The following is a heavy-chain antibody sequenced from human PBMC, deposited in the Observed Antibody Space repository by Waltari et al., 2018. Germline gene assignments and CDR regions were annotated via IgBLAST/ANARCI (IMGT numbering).Heavy chain of an antibody. CDR3: ATYIGASVGTAAFDV. Sequence: QLQLQESGPRLVRPPETLSLICRVSGVSITSNRHYWAWIRQSPGPGLGGIGTVSYRGTSYILPSLKGRVSVSRDAPKNRVSLRLGSVTASDRAVYYWATYIGASVGTAAFDVWGQGTMVTVSS. V-gene: IGHV4-39*01. J-gene: IGHJ3*01. CDR2: VSYRGTS. CDR1: GVSITSNRHY. D-gene: IGHD5-12*01.